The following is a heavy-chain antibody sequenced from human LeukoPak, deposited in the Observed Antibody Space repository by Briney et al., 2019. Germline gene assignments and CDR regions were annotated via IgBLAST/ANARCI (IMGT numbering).Heavy chain of an antibody. D-gene: IGHD6-13*01. Sequence: ASVKVSCKASGYTFTSYGINWVRQAPGQGLEWMGWISAYNGNTNYAQKLQGRVTMTTDTSTSTAYMELRSLRSDDTAVYYCARDRIAAAGGGGFDIWGQGTMVTVSS. CDR1: GYTFTSYG. CDR3: ARDRIAAAGGGGFDI. CDR2: ISAYNGNT. J-gene: IGHJ3*02. V-gene: IGHV1-18*01.